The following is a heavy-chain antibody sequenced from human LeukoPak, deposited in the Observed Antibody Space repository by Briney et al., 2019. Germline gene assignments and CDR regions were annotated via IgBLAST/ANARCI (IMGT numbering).Heavy chain of an antibody. CDR3: AGFMGSRDY. CDR1: GGSTSSYY. Sequence: SETLSLTCTVSGGSTSSYYWSWIRQPPGKGLEWIGYIYYSGSAKYNPSLKSRVTISVDTSKNQFSLKLSSVTAADTAVYYCAGFMGSRDYWGQGTLVTVSS. D-gene: IGHD2-15*01. CDR2: IYYSGSA. J-gene: IGHJ4*02. V-gene: IGHV4-59*01.